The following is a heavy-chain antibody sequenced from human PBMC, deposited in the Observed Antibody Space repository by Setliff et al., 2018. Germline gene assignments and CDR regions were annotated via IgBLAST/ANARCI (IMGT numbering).Heavy chain of an antibody. CDR2: ICHSGST. CDR3: ARQAHDLKGGTTLFYWFDP. D-gene: IGHD1-26*01. Sequence: SETLSLTCDVSGYSISSGYCWGWIRQPPGKGLEWIGSICHSGSTHYNPSLKSRVTISVDTSKNEFSLKVSSVTAADTAVYYCARQAHDLKGGTTLFYWFDPWGQGILVTVSS. V-gene: IGHV4-38-2*01. CDR1: GYSISSGYC. J-gene: IGHJ5*02.